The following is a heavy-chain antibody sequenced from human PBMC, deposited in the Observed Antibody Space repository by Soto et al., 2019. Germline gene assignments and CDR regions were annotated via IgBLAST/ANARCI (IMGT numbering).Heavy chain of an antibody. J-gene: IGHJ4*01. Sequence: GSLRLSCAASGFIFSNAWINWVRQAPGKGLEWVGRVKSKTDGGTTDFAAPVKGRFAISRDDSKNMVYLEMNSLKTEDTAIYXCTTDXYMXXIIXRFDYWGHGTLVXVXS. D-gene: IGHD2-2*02. CDR2: VKSKTDGGTT. CDR1: GFIFSNAW. V-gene: IGHV3-15*07. CDR3: TTDXYMXXIIXRFDY.